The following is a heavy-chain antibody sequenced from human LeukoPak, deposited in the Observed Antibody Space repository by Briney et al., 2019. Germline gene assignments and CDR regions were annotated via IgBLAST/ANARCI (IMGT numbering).Heavy chain of an antibody. Sequence: PGGSLRLSCAASGFTVSSNYMSWVRQAPGKGLEWVSYISSSSSTIYYADSVKGRFTISRDNAKNSLYLQINSLRAEETAEYFCARDVRTDYYDSSGYLDYWGQGTLVTVSS. CDR1: GFTVSSNY. J-gene: IGHJ4*02. CDR2: ISSSSSTI. D-gene: IGHD3-22*01. CDR3: ARDVRTDYYDSSGYLDY. V-gene: IGHV3-48*01.